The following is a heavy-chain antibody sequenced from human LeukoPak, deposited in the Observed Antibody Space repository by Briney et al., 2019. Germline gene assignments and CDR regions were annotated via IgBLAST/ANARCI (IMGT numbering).Heavy chain of an antibody. D-gene: IGHD6-19*01. J-gene: IGHJ3*02. V-gene: IGHV3-30*18. CDR2: ISYDGSNK. CDR3: AKDEGGSSGYTDAFDI. Sequence: QSGGSLRLSCAASGFTFSGYGMHWVRQAPGKGLEWVAVISYDGSNKYYADSVKGRFTISRDNSKNTLYLQMNSLRAEDTAVYYCAKDEGGSSGYTDAFDIWGQGTMVTVSS. CDR1: GFTFSGYG.